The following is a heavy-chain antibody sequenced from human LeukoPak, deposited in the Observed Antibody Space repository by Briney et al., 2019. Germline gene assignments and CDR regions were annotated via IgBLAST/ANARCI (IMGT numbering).Heavy chain of an antibody. V-gene: IGHV1-69*04. J-gene: IGHJ5*02. CDR2: IIPILGIA. CDR1: GYTFTSYA. Sequence: GASVKVSCKASGYTFTSYAISWVRQAPGQGLEWMGRIIPILGIANYAQKFQGRVTITADKSTSTAYMELSSLRSEDTAVYYCARDVDIVATIRDNWFDPWGQGTLVTVSS. CDR3: ARDVDIVATIRDNWFDP. D-gene: IGHD5-12*01.